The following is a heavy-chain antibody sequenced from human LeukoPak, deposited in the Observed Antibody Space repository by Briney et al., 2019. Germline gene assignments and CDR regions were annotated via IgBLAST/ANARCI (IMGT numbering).Heavy chain of an antibody. D-gene: IGHD4-17*01. CDR2: IHKSGSST. Sequence: SLRLSCAASGFTFSSYEMNWVRQAPGKGLEWVSYIHKSGSSTYYADSVKGRFTISRDNAKNLLYLQMNSLRAEDTAVYYCARGAYGDYGRGYWGQGTLVTVSS. J-gene: IGHJ4*02. CDR1: GFTFSSYE. CDR3: ARGAYGDYGRGY. V-gene: IGHV3-48*03.